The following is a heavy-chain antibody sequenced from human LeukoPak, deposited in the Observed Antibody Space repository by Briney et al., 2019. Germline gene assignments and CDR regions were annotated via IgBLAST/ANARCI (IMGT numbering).Heavy chain of an antibody. V-gene: IGHV3-30*18. CDR1: GFTFSSYG. CDR2: ISYDGSNK. D-gene: IGHD2-15*01. J-gene: IGHJ6*02. CDR3: AKDSIRDCSGGSCYSEGYYYYGMDV. Sequence: GGSLRLSRAASGFTFSSYGMHWVRQAPGKGLEWVAVISYDGSNKYYADSVKGRFTISRDNSKNTLYLQMNSLRAEDTAVYYCAKDSIRDCSGGSCYSEGYYYYGMDVWGQGTTVTVSS.